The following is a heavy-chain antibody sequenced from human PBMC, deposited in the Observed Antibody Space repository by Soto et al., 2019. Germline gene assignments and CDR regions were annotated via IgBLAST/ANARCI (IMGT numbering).Heavy chain of an antibody. Sequence: ASVKVSCKASGYTFTSYGISWVRQAPGQGLEWMGWISAYNGNTSYAQKFQGRVTMTRDTSTSTVYMELSSLRSEDTAVYYCARDHGPNTYCGGDCFENWFDPWGQGTLVTVSS. CDR3: ARDHGPNTYCGGDCFENWFDP. CDR1: GYTFTSYG. J-gene: IGHJ5*02. CDR2: ISAYNGNT. V-gene: IGHV1-18*01. D-gene: IGHD2-21*02.